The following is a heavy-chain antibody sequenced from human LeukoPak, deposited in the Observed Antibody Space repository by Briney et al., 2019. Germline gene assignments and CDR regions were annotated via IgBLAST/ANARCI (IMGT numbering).Heavy chain of an antibody. V-gene: IGHV3-7*03. D-gene: IGHD3-10*01. Sequence: GGSLRLSCAASGFIFKKYWMNWVRQVPGKGLECLANIKEDGSETYYADSVKGRFTISRDNSKNTLYLQMNSLRAEDTAVYYCARGRGGYWGQGTLVTVSS. CDR3: ARGRGGY. CDR1: GFIFKKYW. J-gene: IGHJ4*02. CDR2: IKEDGSET.